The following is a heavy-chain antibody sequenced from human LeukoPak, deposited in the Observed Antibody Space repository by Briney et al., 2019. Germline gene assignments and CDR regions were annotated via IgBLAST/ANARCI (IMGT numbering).Heavy chain of an antibody. D-gene: IGHD6-13*01. CDR3: ARGIAAPKAPRTNWFDP. CDR2: IYTSGST. Sequence: SQTLSLTCTVSGGSISSGSYYWSWIRQPAGKGLEWIGRIYTSGSTNYNPSLKSRVTISVDTSKNQFSLKLSSVTAADTAVYYCARGIAAPKAPRTNWFDPWGQGTLVTVSS. J-gene: IGHJ5*02. CDR1: GGSISSGSYY. V-gene: IGHV4-61*02.